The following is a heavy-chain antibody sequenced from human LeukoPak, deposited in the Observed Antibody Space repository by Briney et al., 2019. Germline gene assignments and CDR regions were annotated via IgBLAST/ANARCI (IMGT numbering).Heavy chain of an antibody. D-gene: IGHD6-13*01. Sequence: SETLSLTCTVSGGSISSYYWSWIRQPAGKGLEWIGRIYTSGSTNYNPSLKSRVTMSVDTSKNQFSLKLSSVTAADTAVYYCARHIAAAGNYYYYYMDVWGKETTVTVSS. CDR2: IYTSGST. CDR1: GGSISSYY. J-gene: IGHJ6*03. V-gene: IGHV4-4*07. CDR3: ARHIAAAGNYYYYYMDV.